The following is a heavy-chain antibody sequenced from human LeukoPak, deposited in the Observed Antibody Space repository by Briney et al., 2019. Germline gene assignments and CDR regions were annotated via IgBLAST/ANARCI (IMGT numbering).Heavy chain of an antibody. J-gene: IGHJ4*02. CDR3: ARSLLSGGTDY. D-gene: IGHD1-26*01. CDR2: INPNSGGT. V-gene: IGHV1-2*06. CDR1: GYTFTGYY. Sequence: ASVKVSCKASGYTFTGYYMHWVRQAPGQGLEWMGRINPNSGGTNYAQKFQGRVTMTRDTSISTAHMELSRLRSDDTAVYYCARSLLSGGTDYWGQGTLVTVSS.